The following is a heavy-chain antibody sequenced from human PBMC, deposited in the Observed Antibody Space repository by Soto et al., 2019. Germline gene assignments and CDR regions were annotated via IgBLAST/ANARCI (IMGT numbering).Heavy chain of an antibody. V-gene: IGHV3-21*01. CDR1: GFTFSSYS. J-gene: IGHJ6*02. D-gene: IGHD5-18*01. Sequence: EVQLVESGGGLVKHGGSLRLSCAASGFTFSSYSMNWVRQAPGKGLEWVSSISSSSSYIYYADSVKGRFTISRDNAKNSLYLQMNSLRAEDTAVYYCARRWDTAMVYYYYYGMDVWGQGTTVTVSS. CDR2: ISSSSSYI. CDR3: ARRWDTAMVYYYYYGMDV.